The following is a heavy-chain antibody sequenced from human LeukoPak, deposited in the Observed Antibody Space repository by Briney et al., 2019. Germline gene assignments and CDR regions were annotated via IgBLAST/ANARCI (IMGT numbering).Heavy chain of an antibody. J-gene: IGHJ4*02. CDR1: GYTFTGYY. V-gene: IGHV1-2*03. CDR2: ISPNSGGT. D-gene: IGHD7-27*01. CDR3: ARDSTGGYPDY. Sequence: LGASVKVSCKASGYTFTGYYMHWVRQAPGQGLEYMGWISPNSGGTNYAQMFQGRVTMTSDTSINTAFMELRSLRSDDTAVFYCARDSTGGYPDYWGQGTLVTVSA.